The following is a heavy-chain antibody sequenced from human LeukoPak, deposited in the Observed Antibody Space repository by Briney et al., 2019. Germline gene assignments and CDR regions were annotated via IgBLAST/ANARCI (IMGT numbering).Heavy chain of an antibody. CDR3: ARDGLRDILTGYPDY. V-gene: IGHV3-7*01. Sequence: GGSLRLSCAASGFTFSSYWMSWVRQAPGKGLEWVANIKQDGSEKYYVDSVKGRFTISRDNAKNSLYLQMNSLRAEDTAVYYCARDGLRDILTGYPDYWGQGTLVTVSS. CDR2: IKQDGSEK. CDR1: GFTFSSYW. D-gene: IGHD3-9*01. J-gene: IGHJ4*02.